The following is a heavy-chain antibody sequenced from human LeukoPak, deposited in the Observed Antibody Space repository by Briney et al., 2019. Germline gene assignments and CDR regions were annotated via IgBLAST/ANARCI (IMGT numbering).Heavy chain of an antibody. V-gene: IGHV4-30-2*01. CDR3: ARVRAEGDYWREEIDY. D-gene: IGHD4-17*01. CDR1: GGSISSGGSS. Sequence: PSETLSLTCAVSGGSISSGGSSWSWIRQPPGKGLEWIGYIYHSGSTYYNPSLKSRVTISVDRSKNQFSLKLSSVTAADTAVYYCARVRAEGDYWREEIDYWGQGTLVTVSS. J-gene: IGHJ4*02. CDR2: IYHSGST.